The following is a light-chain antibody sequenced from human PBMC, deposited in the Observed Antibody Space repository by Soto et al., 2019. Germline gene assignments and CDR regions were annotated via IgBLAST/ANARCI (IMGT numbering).Light chain of an antibody. Sequence: DIQMTQSPSSLSASVLDSVTITCRASQNIRNYLNWYQQKPGRAPKILIYAASSLQSGVPSRFSGGGSGTDFTLTITSLQPEDFATYYCQQTYSAPITFGQGTRLEIK. CDR2: AAS. CDR3: QQTYSAPIT. CDR1: QNIRNY. J-gene: IGKJ5*01. V-gene: IGKV1-39*01.